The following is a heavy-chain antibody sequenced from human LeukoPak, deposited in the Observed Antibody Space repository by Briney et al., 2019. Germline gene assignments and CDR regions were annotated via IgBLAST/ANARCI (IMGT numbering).Heavy chain of an antibody. CDR2: IYYSGST. Sequence: PSETLSLTCTVSGGSISSSSYYWGWIRQPPGKGLEWIGSIYYSGSTYYNPSLKSRVTISVDTSKNQFSLKLSSVTAADTAVYYCARQYSGYDLVPYYYYMDVWGKGTTVTISS. V-gene: IGHV4-39*01. CDR1: GGSISSSSYY. CDR3: ARQYSGYDLVPYYYYMDV. J-gene: IGHJ6*03. D-gene: IGHD5-12*01.